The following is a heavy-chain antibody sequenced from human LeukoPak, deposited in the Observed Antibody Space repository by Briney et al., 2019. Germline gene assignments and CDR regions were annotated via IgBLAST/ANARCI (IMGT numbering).Heavy chain of an antibody. V-gene: IGHV3-9*01. Sequence: GGSLRLSCAASGFTFDDYAMHWVRHAPGKGLEWVSGISWNSGSIGYADSVKGRFTISRDNAKNSLYLQMNSLRAEDTALYYCAKDHGSPLLRDYYYYGMDVWGQGTTVTVSS. D-gene: IGHD1-26*01. CDR1: GFTFDDYA. J-gene: IGHJ6*02. CDR2: ISWNSGSI. CDR3: AKDHGSPLLRDYYYYGMDV.